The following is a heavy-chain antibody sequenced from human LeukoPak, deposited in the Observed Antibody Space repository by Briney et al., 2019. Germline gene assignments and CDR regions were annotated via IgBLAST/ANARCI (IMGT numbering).Heavy chain of an antibody. Sequence: PGGSLRLSCAASGFTFSSYWMHWVRQAPGKGLVWVSRINSDGSSTSYADSVKGRFTISRDNAKNSLYLQMNSLRAEDTAVYYCARDRRWLQFNLYDYWGQGTLVTVSS. CDR1: GFTFSSYW. J-gene: IGHJ4*02. CDR3: ARDRRWLQFNLYDY. CDR2: INSDGSST. D-gene: IGHD5-24*01. V-gene: IGHV3-74*01.